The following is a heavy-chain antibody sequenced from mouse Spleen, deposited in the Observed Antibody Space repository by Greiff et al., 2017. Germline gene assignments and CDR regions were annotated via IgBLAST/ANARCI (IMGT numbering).Heavy chain of an antibody. CDR2: IDPANGNT. V-gene: IGHV14-3*02. J-gene: IGHJ4*01. CDR3: ARCNPYAMDY. CDR1: GFNIKDTY. Sequence: VQLKQSGAELVKPGASVKLSCTASGFNIKDTYMHWVKQRPEQGLEWIGRIDPANGNTKYDPKFQGKATITADTSSNTAYLQLSSLTSEDTAVYYCARCNPYAMDYWGQGTSVTVSS. D-gene: IGHD2-1*01.